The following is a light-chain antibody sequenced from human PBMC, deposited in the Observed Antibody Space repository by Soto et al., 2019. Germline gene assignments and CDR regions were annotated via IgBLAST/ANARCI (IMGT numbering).Light chain of an antibody. V-gene: IGKV1-5*03. J-gene: IGKJ1*01. Sequence: DIQMTQSPSTLSASVGDRVTITCRASQSISNWLAWYQQKPGKAPKLLIFKASTLESGVPSRFSGSGSGTEXXXNXXXXQPDDFATYHCQQYDTYPRTFGQGTEVDIK. CDR2: KAS. CDR3: QQYDTYPRT. CDR1: QSISNW.